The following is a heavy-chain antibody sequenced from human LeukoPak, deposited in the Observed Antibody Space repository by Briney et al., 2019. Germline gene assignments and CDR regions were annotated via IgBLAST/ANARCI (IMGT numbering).Heavy chain of an antibody. V-gene: IGHV3-7*01. CDR2: IKQDGSEK. J-gene: IGHJ4*02. CDR1: GFTFSSYA. Sequence: GGSLRLSCAASGFTFSSYAMSWVRQAPGKGLEWVANIKQDGSEKYYVDSVKGRFTISRDNAKNSLYLQMNSLRAEDTAVYYCARDQAGIAVAGTNFDYWGQGTLVTVSS. D-gene: IGHD6-19*01. CDR3: ARDQAGIAVAGTNFDY.